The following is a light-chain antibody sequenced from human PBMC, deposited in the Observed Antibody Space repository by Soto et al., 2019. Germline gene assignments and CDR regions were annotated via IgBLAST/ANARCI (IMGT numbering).Light chain of an antibody. J-gene: IGKJ1*01. CDR2: GAS. CDR3: HSYINCPPVR. V-gene: IGKV3-15*01. CDR1: QSVSSN. Sequence: EIVMTQSPATLSVSPGERATLSCRASQSVSSNLAWYQQKPGQAPRLLIYGASTRATGIQARFTGSGSGTDLTLPTSPWHSEVFAFFCCHSYINCPPVRFG.